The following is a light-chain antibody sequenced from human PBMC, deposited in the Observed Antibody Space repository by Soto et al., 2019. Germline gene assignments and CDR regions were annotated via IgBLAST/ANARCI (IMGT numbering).Light chain of an antibody. CDR1: SRDVSSYNL. Sequence: QSVLTQPGSVCASPGQSITISCSETSRDVSSYNLVSWYQQHPGKAPKLMIYEVSMRPSGVSNRFSGSKSGNTASLTISGLQAEDEADYYCCSYAGSSTYVFGIGSKVTAL. CDR3: CSYAGSSTYV. V-gene: IGLV2-23*02. J-gene: IGLJ1*01. CDR2: EVS.